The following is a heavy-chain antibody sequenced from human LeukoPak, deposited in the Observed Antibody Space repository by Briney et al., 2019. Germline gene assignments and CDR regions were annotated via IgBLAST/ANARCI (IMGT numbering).Heavy chain of an antibody. D-gene: IGHD5-12*01. CDR2: IYYSGST. CDR1: GGSISSYY. V-gene: IGHV4-59*01. Sequence: SETLSLTCTVSGGSISSYYWSWIRQPPGKGLEWIGYIYYSGSTNYNPSLKSRVTISVDTSKNQFSLKLTSVTAADTAVYYCARESGYAVGGYWGQGTLVTVSS. J-gene: IGHJ4*02. CDR3: ARESGYAVGGY.